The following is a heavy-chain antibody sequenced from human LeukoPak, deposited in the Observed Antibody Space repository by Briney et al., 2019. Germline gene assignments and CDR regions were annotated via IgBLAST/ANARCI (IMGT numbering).Heavy chain of an antibody. Sequence: GGSLRLSCVVSGFTYSRYWMTWFRQAPGKGLEWVANIKQDGSQKNYVDSVKGRFTISRDNAKKSLYLQMNSLRGEDTAVYFCARGGTYDIWGQGTRVAVSS. CDR2: IKQDGSQK. J-gene: IGHJ3*02. CDR1: GFTYSRYW. V-gene: IGHV3-7*01. CDR3: ARGGTYDI.